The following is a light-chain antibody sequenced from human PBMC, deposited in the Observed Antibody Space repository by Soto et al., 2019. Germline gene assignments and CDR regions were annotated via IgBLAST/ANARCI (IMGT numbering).Light chain of an antibody. CDR2: DAS. V-gene: IGKV1-33*01. J-gene: IGKJ5*01. CDR3: QQYGSLPIT. CDR1: QDIGNF. Sequence: DIQMTQSPSSLSASIGDRVTISCQASQDIGNFLNWYQQKPGKAPYLLIYDASNLDTGVSSRFSGRGSGRQFSITITSLQPEDVATYFCQQYGSLPITFGQGTRLDIK.